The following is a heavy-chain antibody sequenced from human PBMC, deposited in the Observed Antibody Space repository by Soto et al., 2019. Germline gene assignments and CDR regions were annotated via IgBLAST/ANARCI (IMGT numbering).Heavy chain of an antibody. V-gene: IGHV4-31*03. CDR1: GGSISSGGYY. CDR2: IYYSGST. Sequence: QVQLQESGPGLVKPSQTLSLTCTVSGGSISSGGYYWSWIRQHPGKGLEWIGYIYYSGSTYYNPSLKRRVTIAVDTSENPFSLKLRSVTAADMAVYYCARAVLGTVPSYPDYWGQGTLVTVSS. J-gene: IGHJ4*02. CDR3: ARAVLGTVPSYPDY. D-gene: IGHD4-17*01.